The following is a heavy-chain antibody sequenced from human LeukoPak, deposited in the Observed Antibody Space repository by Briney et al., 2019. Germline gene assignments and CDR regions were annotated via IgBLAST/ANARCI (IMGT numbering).Heavy chain of an antibody. CDR3: ARDLSYCTITSCSYYYYGMDV. CDR1: GFTFSSYE. CDR2: ISSSGGTI. Sequence: PGGSLRLSCSASGFTFSSYEMNWVRQAPGKGLEWVSYISSSGGTIYYADSVKGRFSISRDNAKNPLYLQMNSLRAEDTAVYYCARDLSYCTITSCSYYYYGMDVWGRGTTVTVSS. D-gene: IGHD2-2*01. J-gene: IGHJ6*02. V-gene: IGHV3-48*03.